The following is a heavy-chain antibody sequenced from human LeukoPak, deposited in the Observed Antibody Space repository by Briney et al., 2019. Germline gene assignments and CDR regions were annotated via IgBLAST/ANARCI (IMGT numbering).Heavy chain of an antibody. CDR2: VNEDGTAK. V-gene: IGHV3-7*01. CDR3: EAPATA. Sequence: GGSLRLSCAVSGFTCSSCWMNWVREAPGKGLEWVATVNEDGTAKFYVDSVKGRFTIFRDNTRSSLDLQRNSLTVEDTAMYYCEAPATAWGQGTLVTVSS. CDR1: GFTCSSCW. J-gene: IGHJ5*02.